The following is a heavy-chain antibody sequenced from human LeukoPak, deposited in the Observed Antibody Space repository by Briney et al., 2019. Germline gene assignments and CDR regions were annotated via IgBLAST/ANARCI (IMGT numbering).Heavy chain of an antibody. D-gene: IGHD6-13*01. CDR2: ISWTGSSI. J-gene: IGHJ4*02. CDR1: GFTFDDYA. Sequence: PGGSLRLSCAASGFTFDDYAMHWVRQAPGKGLEWVSGISWTGSSIGYADSVKGRFTISRDNAKNSLYLQMNSLRAEDMAFYYCAKARYSSSSLDFFDYWGQGTLVTVSS. CDR3: AKARYSSSSLDFFDY. V-gene: IGHV3-9*03.